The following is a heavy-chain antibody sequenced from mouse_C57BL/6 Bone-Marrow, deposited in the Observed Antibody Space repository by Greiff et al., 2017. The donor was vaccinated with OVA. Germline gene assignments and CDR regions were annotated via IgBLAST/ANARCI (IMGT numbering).Heavy chain of an antibody. J-gene: IGHJ2*01. CDR3: TYLYSNYNY. Sequence: VQLQQSGAELVRPGASVTLSCKASGCTFTDYEMHWVKQTPVHGLEWIGAIDPETGGTAYNQKFKGKAILTADKSSSTAYMELRSLTSEDSAVYYCTYLYSNYNYWGQGTTLTVSS. CDR2: IDPETGGT. D-gene: IGHD2-5*01. CDR1: GCTFTDYE. V-gene: IGHV1-15*01.